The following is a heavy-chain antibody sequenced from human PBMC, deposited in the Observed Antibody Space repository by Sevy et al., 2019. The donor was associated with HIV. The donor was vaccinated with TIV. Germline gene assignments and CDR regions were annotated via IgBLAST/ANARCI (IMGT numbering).Heavy chain of an antibody. D-gene: IGHD3-10*01. CDR2: INQDGSKI. Sequence: GGSLRLSCAASGFTFTTYWMTWVRQAPGKGLEWVANINQDGSKINYVDSVKGRFIISRDNAKKSLYVQMNSLRADDNAVYYCARVGIFGKSESQYRFIDYWGQGTLVTVSS. CDR3: ARVGIFGKSESQYRFIDY. CDR1: GFTFTTYW. J-gene: IGHJ4*02. V-gene: IGHV3-7*01.